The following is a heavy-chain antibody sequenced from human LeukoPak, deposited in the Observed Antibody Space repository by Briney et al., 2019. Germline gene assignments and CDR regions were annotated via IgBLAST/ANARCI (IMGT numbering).Heavy chain of an antibody. CDR3: AKGEPSKAVVAAWIDY. V-gene: IGHV3-30*04. CDR2: ISYDGGDK. D-gene: IGHD2-15*01. J-gene: IGHJ4*02. CDR1: GFTFNNYA. Sequence: GRSLRLSCAAAGFTFNNYAMHWVRQAPGKGLEWVAVISYDGGDKYYTDSLKGRFTVSRDNSKNTVYLQVNSLRVEDRGVYYCAKGEPSKAVVAAWIDYWGKGTLVTVSS.